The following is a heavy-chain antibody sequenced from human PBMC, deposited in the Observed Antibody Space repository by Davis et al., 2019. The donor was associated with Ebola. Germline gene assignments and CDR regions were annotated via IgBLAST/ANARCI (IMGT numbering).Heavy chain of an antibody. CDR2: IIPIFGTA. D-gene: IGHD3-10*01. CDR1: GGTFISYA. J-gene: IGHJ4*02. Sequence: SVKVSCKASGGTFISYAISWVRQAPGQGLEWMGGIIPIFGTANYAQKFQGRVTITADESTSTAYMELSSLRSEDTAVYYCARAPTWSQINYYCFDYWGQGTLVTVSS. V-gene: IGHV1-69*13. CDR3: ARAPTWSQINYYCFDY.